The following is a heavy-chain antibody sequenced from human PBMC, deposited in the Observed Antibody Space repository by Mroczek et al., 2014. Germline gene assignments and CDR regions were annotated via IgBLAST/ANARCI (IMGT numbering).Heavy chain of an antibody. J-gene: IGHJ3*02. CDR1: NDSISGSY. D-gene: IGHD1-26*01. V-gene: IGHV4-4*07. CDR3: ARVGACRGSCHAFDI. Sequence: QVQLQESGPGLVKPSETLSLTCTVFNDSISGSYWSWLRQPAGKGLEWIGRVYSAGNTNYNSSLKSRITMSVDTSKNQFSLKLTSVTAADTAVYYCARVGACRGSCHAFDIWGQGTLVTVSS. CDR2: VYSAGNT.